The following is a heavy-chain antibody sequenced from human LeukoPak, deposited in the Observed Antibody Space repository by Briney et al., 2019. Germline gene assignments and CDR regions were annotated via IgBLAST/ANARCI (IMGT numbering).Heavy chain of an antibody. CDR1: GGSISSSSYY. J-gene: IGHJ4*02. CDR3: ARGWDNYDYVWGSYRLRYYFDY. V-gene: IGHV4-39*01. D-gene: IGHD3-16*02. Sequence: SETLSLTCTVSGGSISSSSYYWGWIRQPPGKGLEWIGSIYYSGSTYYNPSLKSRVTISVDTSKNQFSLKLSSVTAADTAVYYCARGWDNYDYVWGSYRLRYYFDYWGQGTLVTVSS. CDR2: IYYSGST.